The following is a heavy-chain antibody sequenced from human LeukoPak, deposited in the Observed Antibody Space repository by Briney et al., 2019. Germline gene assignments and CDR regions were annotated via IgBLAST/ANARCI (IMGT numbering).Heavy chain of an antibody. J-gene: IGHJ3*01. V-gene: IGHV3-43*02. CDR3: AKESDAFDL. CDR1: GFISDRYA. Sequence: GGSLRLSCAASGFISDRYAMHWVRQAPGKGLEWVSLISGDGGGTYYTDSVKGRFTIFRDNSINSLYLQMNSLRTEDTALYYCAKESDAFDLWGQGTMVTVSS. CDR2: ISGDGGGT.